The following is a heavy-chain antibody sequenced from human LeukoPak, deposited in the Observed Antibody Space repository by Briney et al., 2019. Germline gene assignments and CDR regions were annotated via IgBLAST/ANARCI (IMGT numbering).Heavy chain of an antibody. J-gene: IGHJ5*02. V-gene: IGHV3-23*01. Sequence: PGRSLRLSCAASGFTFSSYAMSWVRQAPGKGLEWVSAISGSGGSTYYADSVKGRFTISRDNSKNTLYLQMNSLRAEDTAVYYCAKDRMKGDSKSSNWFDPWGQGTLVTVSS. CDR1: GFTFSSYA. CDR2: ISGSGGST. D-gene: IGHD3-22*01. CDR3: AKDRMKGDSKSSNWFDP.